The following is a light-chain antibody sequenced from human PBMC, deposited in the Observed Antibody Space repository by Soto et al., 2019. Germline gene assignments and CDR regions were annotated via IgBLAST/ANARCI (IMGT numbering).Light chain of an antibody. CDR3: QRYNGAST. CDR1: QGISNY. J-gene: IGKJ1*01. V-gene: IGKV1-27*01. CDR2: AAS. Sequence: DIQMTQSPSSLSASVGDRVTITCRAIQGISNYLAWYQQKPGKVPKLLIYAASTLQSGVPSRFSGSGSGTDFTLTINTLQPEDVAVYYCQRYNGASTFGQGTRVEMK.